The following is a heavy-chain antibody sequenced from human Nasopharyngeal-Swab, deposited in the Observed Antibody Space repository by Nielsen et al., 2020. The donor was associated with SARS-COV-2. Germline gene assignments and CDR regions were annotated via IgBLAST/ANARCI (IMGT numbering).Heavy chain of an antibody. J-gene: IGHJ6*03. CDR3: ARDRTQTIQRGLNYYFYYYMDV. D-gene: IGHD2-21*01. CDR2: IYYSGST. V-gene: IGHV4-59*01. CDR1: GDSISSNY. Sequence: SATLSLTCTVSGDSISSNYWSWLRQPPGKGLEWFGSIYYSGSTNYNPSLKSRVTISVDTSKNQFSLKLSSVTAADTAVYYCARDRTQTIQRGLNYYFYYYMDVWGKGTTVTVSS.